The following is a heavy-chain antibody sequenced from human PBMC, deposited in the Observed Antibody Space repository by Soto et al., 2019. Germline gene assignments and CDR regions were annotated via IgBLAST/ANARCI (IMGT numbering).Heavy chain of an antibody. CDR1: GFSLTSGVG. CDR3: AHIDPEIVTVGGHGGFDY. J-gene: IGHJ4*02. CDR2: IYWDDDK. D-gene: IGHD5-12*01. V-gene: IGHV2-5*02. Sequence: QITLKESGPTLVRPPQTLTLTCTFSGFSLTSGVGVGWIRQPPGKALEWLALIYWDDDKRYSPSLKNRLTITKDTSKNQVVLTMSNVGPVDTATYFCAHIDPEIVTVGGHGGFDYWGQGILVTVSS.